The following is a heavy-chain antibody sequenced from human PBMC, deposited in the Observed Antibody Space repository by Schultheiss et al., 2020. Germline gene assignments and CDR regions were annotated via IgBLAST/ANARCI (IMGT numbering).Heavy chain of an antibody. CDR2: INHSGST. Sequence: GSLRLSCAVYGGSFSGYYWSWIRQPPGKGLEWIGEINHSGSTNYNPSLKSRVTISVDTSKNQFSLKLSSVTAADTAVYYCARGRGSWYREYFQHWGQGTLVTVS. CDR3: ARGRGSWYREYFQH. D-gene: IGHD6-13*01. CDR1: GGSFSGYY. J-gene: IGHJ1*01. V-gene: IGHV4-34*01.